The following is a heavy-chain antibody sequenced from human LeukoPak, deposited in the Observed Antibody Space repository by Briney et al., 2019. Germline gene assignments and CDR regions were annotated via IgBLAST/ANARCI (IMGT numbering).Heavy chain of an antibody. Sequence: ASVKVSCKASGYTFTNYYIHWVRQAPGQGLEWMGWVNPHSGGTNFAQGFRGKVTMTRDTSVTTAYLELNSLQSDDTAIYYCASTDNRYDSRLLFNWGQGTQITVSS. D-gene: IGHD3-22*01. CDR2: VNPHSGGT. V-gene: IGHV1-2*02. CDR1: GYTFTNYY. CDR3: ASTDNRYDSRLLFN. J-gene: IGHJ4*02.